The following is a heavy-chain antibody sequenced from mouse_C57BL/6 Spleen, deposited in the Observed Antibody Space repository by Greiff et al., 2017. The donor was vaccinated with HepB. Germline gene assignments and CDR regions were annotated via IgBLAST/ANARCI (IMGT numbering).Heavy chain of an antibody. V-gene: IGHV5-6*01. D-gene: IGHD4-1*01. CDR3: ARRGPTWEIYYAMDY. Sequence: DVHLVESGGDLVKPGGSLKLSCAASGFTFSSYGMSWVRQTPDKRLEWVATSSSGGSYTYYPDSVKGRFTISRDNAKNTLYLQMSSLKSEDTAMYYCARRGPTWEIYYAMDYWGQGTSVTVSS. CDR2: SSSGGSYT. CDR1: GFTFSSYG. J-gene: IGHJ4*01.